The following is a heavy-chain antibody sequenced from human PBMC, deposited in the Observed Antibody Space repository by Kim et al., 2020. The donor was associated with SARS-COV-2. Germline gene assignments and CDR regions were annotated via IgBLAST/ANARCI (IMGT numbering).Heavy chain of an antibody. V-gene: IGHV3-7*01. D-gene: IGHD6-25*01. CDR3: AGDDGFRSIDY. Sequence: FYVDSVKGRFTVSRDNAKNSVYLQMNSLRPDDTAVYYCAGDDGFRSIDYWGQGILVTVSS. J-gene: IGHJ4*02.